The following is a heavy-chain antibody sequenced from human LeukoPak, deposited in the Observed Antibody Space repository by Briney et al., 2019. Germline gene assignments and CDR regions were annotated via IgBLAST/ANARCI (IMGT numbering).Heavy chain of an antibody. Sequence: ASVKVSCKASGYTFIDYWTHWVRQAPGQGLEWMGRININSGGINYAQKFQGRVTMTRATSISTAYMELSRLRFDDTAVYYCARDRDGGVGTIDYWGQGALVPVSS. CDR2: ININSGGI. J-gene: IGHJ4*02. V-gene: IGHV1-2*06. CDR1: GYTFIDYW. D-gene: IGHD3-3*01. CDR3: ARDRDGGVGTIDY.